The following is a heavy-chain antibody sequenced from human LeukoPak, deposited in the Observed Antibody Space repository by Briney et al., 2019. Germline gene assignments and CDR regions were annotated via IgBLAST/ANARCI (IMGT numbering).Heavy chain of an antibody. CDR3: APAGARGY. V-gene: IGHV3-48*04. Sequence: PGGSLRLSCAASGFTFSNSAMTWVRQAPGKGLEWVSYISSSSSTIYYADSVKGRFTISRDNAKNSLYLQMNSLRAEDTAVYYCAPAGARGYWGQGTLVTVSS. J-gene: IGHJ4*02. CDR1: GFTFSNSA. CDR2: ISSSSSTI. D-gene: IGHD2-2*01.